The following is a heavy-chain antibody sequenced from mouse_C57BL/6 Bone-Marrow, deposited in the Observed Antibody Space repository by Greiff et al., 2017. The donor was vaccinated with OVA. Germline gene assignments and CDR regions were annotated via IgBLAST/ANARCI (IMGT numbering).Heavy chain of an antibody. CDR2: IDPSDSYT. CDR3: ARRAYYSDWYFDV. Sequence: QQSCKASGYTFTSYWMHWVKQRPGQGLEWIGEIDPSDSYTNYNQKFKGKSTLTVDNSSSTAYMQLSSLTSEDSAVYYCARRAYYSDWYFDVWGTGTTVTVSS. D-gene: IGHD2-12*01. J-gene: IGHJ1*03. V-gene: IGHV1-69*01. CDR1: GYTFTSYW.